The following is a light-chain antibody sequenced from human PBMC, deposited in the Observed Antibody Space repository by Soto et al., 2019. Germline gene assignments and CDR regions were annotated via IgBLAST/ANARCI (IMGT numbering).Light chain of an antibody. J-gene: IGLJ1*01. CDR3: CSYAGSYTYV. Sequence: QSALTQPRSVSGSPGQSVTISCTGTSSDVGGNNYVSWYQQYPGKAPKLLLSSVSKRPSGVPDRFSGSKSGNTASLTISGLQAEDEADYYCCSYAGSYTYVFGTGTKLTVL. CDR1: SSDVGGNNY. CDR2: SVS. V-gene: IGLV2-11*01.